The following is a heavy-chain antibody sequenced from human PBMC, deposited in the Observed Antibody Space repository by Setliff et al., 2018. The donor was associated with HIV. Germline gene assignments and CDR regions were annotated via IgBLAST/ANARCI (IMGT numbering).Heavy chain of an antibody. J-gene: IGHJ4*02. CDR3: TPIDY. CDR2: IKSKNDGGTT. V-gene: IGHV3-15*01. Sequence: GSLRLSCAASGFTFNNAWMNWVRQGPGKGLEWVGRIKSKNDGGTTDYAAPVKGRFTISRDDSENTLYLQMNSLKTEDTGVYYCTPIDYWGQGALVTVSS. CDR1: GFTFNNAW.